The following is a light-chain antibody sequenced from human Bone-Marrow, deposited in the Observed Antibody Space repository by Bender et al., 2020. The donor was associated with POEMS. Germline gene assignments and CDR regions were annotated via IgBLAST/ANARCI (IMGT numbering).Light chain of an antibody. Sequence: QSVLTQPPSVSGAPGQTVTISCTGTSSNMGAGYGVNWYQQLPGTAPKLLIYNNENRPSGVPDRISGSKSGTSASLPITGLQAEDEADYYCQSYDISLSGWVFGGGTKLTAL. CDR3: QSYDISLSGWV. J-gene: IGLJ3*02. CDR2: NNE. CDR1: SSNMGAGYG. V-gene: IGLV1-40*01.